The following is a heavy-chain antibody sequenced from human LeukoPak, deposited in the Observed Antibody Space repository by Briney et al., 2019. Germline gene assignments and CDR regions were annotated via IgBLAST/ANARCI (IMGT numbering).Heavy chain of an antibody. V-gene: IGHV3-23*01. J-gene: IGHJ4*02. D-gene: IGHD1-1*01. CDR1: GFTFSSDA. CDR2: ITGSGTGT. Sequence: GGSLRLSCAASGFTFSSDAMSWVCQAPGKGLEWVSAITGSGTGTYYADSVKGRFTISRDDSKNTLYLQMNSLRAEDTAVYYCARMGKGTLDYWGQGTLVTVSS. CDR3: ARMGKGTLDY.